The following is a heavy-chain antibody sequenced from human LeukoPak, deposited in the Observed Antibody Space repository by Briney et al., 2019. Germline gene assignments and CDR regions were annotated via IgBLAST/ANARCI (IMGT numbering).Heavy chain of an antibody. CDR2: IYYGGST. D-gene: IGHD3-10*01. CDR3: ARVPMVRGVRLGYFDY. Sequence: SETLSLTCTVSGGSISSSSYYWGWIRQPPGKGLEWIGSIYYGGSTYYNPSLKSRVTISVDTSKNQFSLKLSSVTAADTAVYYCARVPMVRGVRLGYFDYWGQGTLVTVSS. CDR1: GGSISSSSYY. V-gene: IGHV4-39*07. J-gene: IGHJ4*02.